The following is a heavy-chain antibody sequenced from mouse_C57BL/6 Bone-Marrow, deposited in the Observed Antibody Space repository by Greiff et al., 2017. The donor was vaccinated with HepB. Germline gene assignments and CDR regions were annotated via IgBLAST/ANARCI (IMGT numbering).Heavy chain of an antibody. Sequence: LQQSGAAPPRPGASAKLSCKASGYTFTSYGISWVKQRTGQGLEWIGEIYPRSGNTYYNEKFKGKATLTADKYSSTAYMELRSLTSEDSAVYFCAREGYGTPYWCFDVWGTGTTVTVSS. CDR1: GYTFTSYG. D-gene: IGHD2-10*02. V-gene: IGHV1-81*01. CDR2: IYPRSGNT. J-gene: IGHJ1*03. CDR3: AREGYGTPYWCFDV.